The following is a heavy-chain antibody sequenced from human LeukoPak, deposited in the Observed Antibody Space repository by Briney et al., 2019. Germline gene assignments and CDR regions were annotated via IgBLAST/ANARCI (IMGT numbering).Heavy chain of an antibody. CDR3: MRVGYGSGNPPGGFDS. D-gene: IGHD3-10*01. CDR2: IYYSGST. CDR1: GGSISRYY. V-gene: IGHV4-59*01. Sequence: SETLSHTCTISGGSISRYYWTWIRQPPGKGLEWIGYIYYSGSTKYNPSLKSRVTISLDTSKNQFSLKLSSVTAADTAVYYCMRVGYGSGNPPGGFDSWGQGTMVTVSS. J-gene: IGHJ3*02.